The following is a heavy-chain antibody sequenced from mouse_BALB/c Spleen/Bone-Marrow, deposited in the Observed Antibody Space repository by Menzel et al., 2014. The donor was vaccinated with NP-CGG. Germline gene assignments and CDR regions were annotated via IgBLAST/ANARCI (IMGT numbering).Heavy chain of an antibody. CDR2: INPSSGYA. D-gene: IGHD1-1*01. J-gene: IGHJ1*03. Sequence: VQLQQSGAELARPGASVKMSCKASGYTFTTYTIHWVKQRPGQGLEWIGYINPSSGYANYNQNFKDKATLTADKSSSTAYMQLSSLTSEDSAVYYCTRITTVVRYFDVWGTGTTVTVPS. CDR3: TRITTVVRYFDV. CDR1: GYTFTTYT. V-gene: IGHV1-4*01.